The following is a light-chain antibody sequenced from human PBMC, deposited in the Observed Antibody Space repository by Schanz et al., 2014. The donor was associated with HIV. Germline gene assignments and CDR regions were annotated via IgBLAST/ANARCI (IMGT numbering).Light chain of an antibody. CDR3: QSYDSSLSGNVV. V-gene: IGLV1-44*01. Sequence: QSVLTQPPSASGTPGQRVTISCSGSSSDIGSNTVHWYQQLPGTAPKLLIYSNDQRPSGVPARFSGSKSGTSASLAISGLQSADEADYYCQSYDSSLSGNVVFGGGTKVTVL. CDR2: SND. J-gene: IGLJ2*01. CDR1: SSDIGSNT.